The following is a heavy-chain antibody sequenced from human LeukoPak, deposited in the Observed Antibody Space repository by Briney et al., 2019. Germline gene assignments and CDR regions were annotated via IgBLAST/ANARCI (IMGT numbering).Heavy chain of an antibody. CDR1: GYTFTSYG. CDR3: AREAGAQWELLDWVTDY. D-gene: IGHD1-26*01. CDR2: ISAYNGNT. V-gene: IGHV1-18*01. J-gene: IGHJ4*02. Sequence: ASVKVSCKASGYTFTSYGISWVRQAPGQGLEWMGWISAYNGNTNYAQKLQGRVAMTTDTSTSTAYMEPRSLRSDDTAVYYCAREAGAQWELLDWVTDYWGQGTLVTVSS.